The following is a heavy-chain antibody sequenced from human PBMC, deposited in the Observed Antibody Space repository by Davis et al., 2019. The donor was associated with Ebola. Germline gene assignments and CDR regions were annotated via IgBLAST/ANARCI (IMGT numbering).Heavy chain of an antibody. J-gene: IGHJ4*02. CDR2: IRSKANSYAT. CDR1: GFTFSGSA. V-gene: IGHV3-73*01. Sequence: ESLKISCAASGFTFSGSAMHWVRQASGKGLEWVGRIRSKANSYATAYAASVKGRFTISRDDSKNTAYLQMNSLKTEDTAVYYCTSPVGTADYWGQGTLVTVSS. CDR3: TSPVGTADY. D-gene: IGHD4-23*01.